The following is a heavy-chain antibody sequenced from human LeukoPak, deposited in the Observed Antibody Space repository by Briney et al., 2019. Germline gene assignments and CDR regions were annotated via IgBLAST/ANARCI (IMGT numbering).Heavy chain of an antibody. CDR1: GLTFSSYW. CDR3: ARGEYCSGGSCYSAAFDI. CDR2: IYSDGSST. J-gene: IGHJ3*02. D-gene: IGHD2-15*01. Sequence: GGSLRPSCAPSGLTFSSYWMHWVRQAPGKGLVWVSRIYSDGSSTNYADSVKGRFTISRDNAKNTLYLQMNSLRAEDTAVYYCARGEYCSGGSCYSAAFDIWGQGTMVTVSS. V-gene: IGHV3-74*01.